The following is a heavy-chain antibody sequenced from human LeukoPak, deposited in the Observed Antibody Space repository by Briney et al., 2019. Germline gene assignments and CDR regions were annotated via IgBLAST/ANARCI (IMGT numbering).Heavy chain of an antibody. V-gene: IGHV3-30*04. J-gene: IGHJ6*03. D-gene: IGHD2-2*01. CDR3: ARGSSTNCYGGNCFYYYMAV. CDR2: TSFDGTTK. Sequence: GGSLRLSCAASGFTFSTYAMHWVRQAPGKGLEWVVVTSFDGTTKYYADSVKGRFTVSRDNSKNTLILQMNSLRAEDTAVYYCARGSSTNCYGGNCFYYYMAVWGKGTTVTVSS. CDR1: GFTFSTYA.